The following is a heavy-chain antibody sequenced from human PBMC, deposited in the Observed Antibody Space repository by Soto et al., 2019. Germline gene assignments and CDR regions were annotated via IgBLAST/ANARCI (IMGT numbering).Heavy chain of an antibody. CDR2: IIPIFGTA. J-gene: IGHJ6*02. V-gene: IGHV1-69*13. CDR3: ARDGDFWSPAYYYYGMDV. CDR1: GGTFSSYA. D-gene: IGHD3-3*01. Sequence: SVKVSCKASGGTFSSYAISWVRQAPGQGLEWMGGIIPIFGTANYAQKFQGRVTITADESTSTAYMELSSLRSEDTAVYYCARDGDFWSPAYYYYGMDVWGQGTTVTVSS.